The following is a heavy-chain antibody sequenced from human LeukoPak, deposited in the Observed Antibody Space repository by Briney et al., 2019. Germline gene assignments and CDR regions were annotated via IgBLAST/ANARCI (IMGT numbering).Heavy chain of an antibody. Sequence: SETLSLTCTVSGGSISSSSYYWSWIRQPPGKGLEWIGSIYYSGSTYYNPSLKSRVTISVDTSKNQFSLKLSSVTAADTAVYYCARLPDDSSARYYYYYMDVWGKGTTVTVSS. CDR1: GGSISSSSYY. D-gene: IGHD3-22*01. J-gene: IGHJ6*03. CDR3: ARLPDDSSARYYYYYMDV. CDR2: IYYSGST. V-gene: IGHV4-39*01.